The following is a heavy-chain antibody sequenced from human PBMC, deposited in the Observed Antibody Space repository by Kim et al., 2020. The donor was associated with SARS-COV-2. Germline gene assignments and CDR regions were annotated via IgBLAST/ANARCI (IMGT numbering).Heavy chain of an antibody. CDR1: GGSFSGYY. V-gene: IGHV4-34*01. D-gene: IGHD3-10*01. Sequence: SETLSLTCAVYGGSFSGYYWSWIRQPPGKGLEWIGEINHSGSTNYNPSLKSRVTISVDTSKNQFSLKLSSVTAADTAVYYCARGLTNNRFGESRGVAWFDPWGQGTLVTVSS. CDR3: ARGLTNNRFGESRGVAWFDP. J-gene: IGHJ5*02. CDR2: INHSGST.